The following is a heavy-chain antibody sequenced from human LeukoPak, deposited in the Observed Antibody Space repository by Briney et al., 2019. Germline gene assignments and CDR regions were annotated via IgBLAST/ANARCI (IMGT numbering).Heavy chain of an antibody. Sequence: GASVKVSCKASGYTFTSYGISWVRQAPGQGLEWMGWISAYNGNTNYAQKLQGRVTMTTDTSTSTAYMELRSLRSDDTAVCYCARDDGDQLLGYYYGMDVWGQGTTVTVSS. CDR3: ARDDGDQLLGYYYGMDV. J-gene: IGHJ6*02. CDR2: ISAYNGNT. D-gene: IGHD2-2*01. V-gene: IGHV1-18*01. CDR1: GYTFTSYG.